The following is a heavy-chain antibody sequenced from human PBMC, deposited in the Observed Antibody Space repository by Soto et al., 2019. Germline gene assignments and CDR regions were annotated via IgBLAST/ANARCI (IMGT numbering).Heavy chain of an antibody. V-gene: IGHV3-11*06. CDR3: ARLYSSSWPFDY. CDR1: GFTFSDYY. CDR2: ISSSSSYT. D-gene: IGHD6-13*01. J-gene: IGHJ4*02. Sequence: QVQLVESGGGLVKPGGSLRLSCAASGFTFSDYYMSWIRQAPGKGLEWVSYISSSSSYTNYADSVKGRFTISRDNAKNSMYLPMTRLRDADTAVYYCARLYSSSWPFDYWCQGTLVTVSS.